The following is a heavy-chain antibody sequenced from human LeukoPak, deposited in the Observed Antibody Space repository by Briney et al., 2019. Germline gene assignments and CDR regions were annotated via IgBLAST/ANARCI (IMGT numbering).Heavy chain of an antibody. Sequence: TGRSLRLSCAASGFILNNYAMSWVRQAPGKGLEWVSSISGTGVTTYYADSVKGRFAISRDNSKNTLYLQMTSLRAEDTAVYYCAKDQRFGDLDDYRGQGTLVTVSS. D-gene: IGHD3-10*01. CDR3: AKDQRFGDLDDY. CDR1: GFILNNYA. J-gene: IGHJ4*02. V-gene: IGHV3-23*01. CDR2: ISGTGVTT.